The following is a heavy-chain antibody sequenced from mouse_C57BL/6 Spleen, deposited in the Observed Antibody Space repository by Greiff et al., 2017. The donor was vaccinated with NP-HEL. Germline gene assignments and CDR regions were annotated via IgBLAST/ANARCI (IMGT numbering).Heavy chain of an antibody. D-gene: IGHD1-1*01. V-gene: IGHV5-16*01. Sequence: EVKLVESDGGLVQPGSSMKLSCTASGFTFSDYYMAWVRQVPEKGLEWVANINYDGSSTYYLDSLKSRFIISRDNAKNILSLQMSSLKSEDTATYYCAREVGSPFYFDYWGQGTTLTVSS. J-gene: IGHJ2*01. CDR2: INYDGSST. CDR3: AREVGSPFYFDY. CDR1: GFTFSDYY.